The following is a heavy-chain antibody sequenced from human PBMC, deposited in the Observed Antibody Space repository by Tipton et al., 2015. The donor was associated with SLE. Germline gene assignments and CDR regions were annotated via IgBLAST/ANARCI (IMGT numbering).Heavy chain of an antibody. CDR2: IYYSGST. V-gene: IGHV4-61*09. CDR3: ARLGYCSGGSCYSLPHYFDY. CDR1: GGSISSGSYY. D-gene: IGHD2-15*01. Sequence: TLSLTCTVSGGSISSGSYYWSWIRQPAGKGLEWIGYIYYSGSTNYNPSLKSRVTITVDTSKNQFSLKLSSVTAADTAVYYCARLGYCSGGSCYSLPHYFDYWGQGTLVTVSS. J-gene: IGHJ4*02.